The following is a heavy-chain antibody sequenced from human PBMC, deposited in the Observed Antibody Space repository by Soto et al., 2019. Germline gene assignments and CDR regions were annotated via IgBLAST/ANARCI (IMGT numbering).Heavy chain of an antibody. J-gene: IGHJ4*02. Sequence: ASVKVSCKASGYTFTGYYMHWVRQAPGQGLEWMGIINPSGGSTSYAQKFQGRVTMTRDTSTSTVYMELSSLRSEDTAVYYCARDDGVAAAAHWGQGTLVTVSS. CDR1: GYTFTGYY. CDR2: INPSGGST. CDR3: ARDDGVAAAAH. D-gene: IGHD6-13*01. V-gene: IGHV1-46*01.